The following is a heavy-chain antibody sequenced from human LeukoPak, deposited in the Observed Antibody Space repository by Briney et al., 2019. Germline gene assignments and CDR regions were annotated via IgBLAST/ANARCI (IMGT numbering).Heavy chain of an antibody. J-gene: IGHJ5*02. CDR3: AHSTSSSWTTAINWFDP. CDR2: IYWDDDK. V-gene: IGHV2-5*02. D-gene: IGHD6-13*01. Sequence: SGPTLVKPTQTLTLTYTFSGFSLSTSGVGVGWIRQPPGKALEWLALIYWDDDKRYSPSLKSRLTITKDTSKNQVVLTMTNMDPVDTATYYCAHSTSSSWTTAINWFDPWGQGTLVTVSS. CDR1: GFSLSTSGVG.